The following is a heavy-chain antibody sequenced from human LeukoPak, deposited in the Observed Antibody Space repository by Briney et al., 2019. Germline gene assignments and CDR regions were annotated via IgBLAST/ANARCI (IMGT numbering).Heavy chain of an antibody. CDR2: ISDIGT. CDR1: GFTFSNYA. V-gene: IGHV3-23*01. CDR3: AKRSGWSPFDY. J-gene: IGHJ4*02. D-gene: IGHD6-19*01. Sequence: GGSLRLSCVASGFTFSNYAMSWVRQAPGKGLEWVSTISDIGTYYADSVKGRFTISRDNSKNTLYLQMNSLRAEDTAVYYCAKRSGWSPFDYWGQGTLVTVSS.